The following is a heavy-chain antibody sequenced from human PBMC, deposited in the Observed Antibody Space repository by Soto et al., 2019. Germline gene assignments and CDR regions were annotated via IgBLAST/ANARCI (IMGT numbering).Heavy chain of an antibody. D-gene: IGHD2-21*01. V-gene: IGHV3-7*01. J-gene: IGHJ4*02. Sequence: PGGSLRLSCAASGFTVSSNYMSWVRQAPGKGLEWVANIKQDGSEKYYVDSVKGRFTISRDNAKNSLYLQMNSLRAEDTAVYYCASFVVYWGQGTLVTVSS. CDR3: ASFVVY. CDR1: GFTVSSNY. CDR2: IKQDGSEK.